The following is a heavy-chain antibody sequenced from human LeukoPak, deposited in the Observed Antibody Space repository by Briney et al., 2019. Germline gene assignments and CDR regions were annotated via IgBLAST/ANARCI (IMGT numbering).Heavy chain of an antibody. J-gene: IGHJ5*02. CDR2: IYTSGST. Sequence: SETLSLTCTVSGGSISSYYWSWIRQPAGKGLEWIGRIYTSGSTNYNPSLKSRVTMSVDTSKNQFSLKLSSVTAADTAVYYCARDQYSSGWYWFDPWGQGTLVTVSS. D-gene: IGHD6-19*01. V-gene: IGHV4-4*07. CDR1: GGSISSYY. CDR3: ARDQYSSGWYWFDP.